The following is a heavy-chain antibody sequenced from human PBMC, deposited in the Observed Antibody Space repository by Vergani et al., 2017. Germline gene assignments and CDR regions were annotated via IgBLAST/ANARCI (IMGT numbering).Heavy chain of an antibody. CDR2: ISYDGSNK. CDR3: AKGGYYNGGGYYYYGMDV. D-gene: IGHD3-9*01. J-gene: IGHJ6*02. V-gene: IGHV3-30*18. CDR1: GFTFSSYG. Sequence: VQLVESGGGLVQPGGSLRLSCAASGFTFSSYGMHWVRQAPGKGLEWVAVISYDGSNKYYADSVKGRFTISRDNSKNTLYLQMNSLRAEDTAVYYCAKGGYYNGGGYYYYGMDVWGQGTTVTVSS.